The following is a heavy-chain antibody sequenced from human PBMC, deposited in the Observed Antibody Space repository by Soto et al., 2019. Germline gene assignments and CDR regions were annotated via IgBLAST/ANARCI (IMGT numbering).Heavy chain of an antibody. Sequence: ASVKVSCKASGYTFTSYYMHWVRQAPGQGLEWMGIINPSGGSTSYAQKFQGRVTMTRDTSTSTVYMELSSLRSEDTAVYYCARDRLSTVTTDYYYYYGMDVWGQGTTVTVSS. D-gene: IGHD4-4*01. CDR1: GYTFTSYY. CDR3: ARDRLSTVTTDYYYYYGMDV. CDR2: INPSGGST. V-gene: IGHV1-46*01. J-gene: IGHJ6*02.